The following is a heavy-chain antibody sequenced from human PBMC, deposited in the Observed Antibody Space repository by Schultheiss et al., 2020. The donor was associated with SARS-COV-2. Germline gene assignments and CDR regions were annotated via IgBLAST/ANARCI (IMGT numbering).Heavy chain of an antibody. CDR1: GGSISSYY. J-gene: IGHJ4*02. Sequence: SETLSLTCTVSGGSISSYYWSWIRQHPGKGLEWIGYIYYSGSTYYNPSLKSRVTISVDTSKNQFSLKLSSVTAADTAVYYCARQLSPAAIGCDYWGQGTLVTVSS. CDR2: IYYSGST. D-gene: IGHD2-2*01. V-gene: IGHV4-59*08. CDR3: ARQLSPAAIGCDY.